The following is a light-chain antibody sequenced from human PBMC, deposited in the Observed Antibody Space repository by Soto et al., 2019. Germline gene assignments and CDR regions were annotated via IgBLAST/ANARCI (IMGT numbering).Light chain of an antibody. V-gene: IGLV2-8*01. CDR1: SSDFGGYNY. CDR2: EVS. J-gene: IGLJ1*01. CDR3: SSYAGSNNLYV. Sequence: QCVLTQALSPSGSPGQSVTISCTGTSSDFGGYNYVSWYQQHPGKAPKLMIYEVSKRPSGVPDRFSGSKSGNTASLTVSGLQAGDEADYYCSSYAGSNNLYVFGTGTKVTVL.